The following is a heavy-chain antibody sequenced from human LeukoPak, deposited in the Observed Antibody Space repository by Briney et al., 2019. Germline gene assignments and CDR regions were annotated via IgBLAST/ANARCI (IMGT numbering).Heavy chain of an antibody. CDR2: IYHSGST. J-gene: IGHJ4*02. V-gene: IGHV4-4*02. D-gene: IGHD3-22*01. CDR3: ARSDYYDSSGYLTGFDY. Sequence: PSETLSLTCAVSGGSISSSNWWSWVRQPPGKGLEWIGEIYHSGSTNYNPSPKSRVTISVDKSKNQFSLKLSSVTAADTAVYYCARSDYYDSSGYLTGFDYWGQGTLVTVSS. CDR1: GGSISSSNW.